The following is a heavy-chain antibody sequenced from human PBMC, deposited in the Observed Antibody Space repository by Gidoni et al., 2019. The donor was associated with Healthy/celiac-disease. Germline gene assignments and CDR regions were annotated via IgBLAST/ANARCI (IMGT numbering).Heavy chain of an antibody. Sequence: QVHLQESGPGLVKPSQTLSLTCTVSGGSISRGDYYWSWIRKPPWKGLEWIGYIYYSGSTYYNPYHKSRVTISVDTSKNQFSLKLSSVTAADTAVYYCAGLRFLEFYFDYWGQGTLVTVSS. D-gene: IGHD3-3*01. CDR3: AGLRFLEFYFDY. CDR2: IYYSGST. J-gene: IGHJ4*02. V-gene: IGHV4-30-4*01. CDR1: GGSISRGDYY.